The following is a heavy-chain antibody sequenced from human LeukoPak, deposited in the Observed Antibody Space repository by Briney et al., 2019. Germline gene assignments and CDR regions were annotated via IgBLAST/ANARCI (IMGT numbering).Heavy chain of an antibody. J-gene: IGHJ6*02. CDR1: GFTFSNYG. Sequence: PGGALRLSCAVSGFTFSNYGMTWGRQARGKGLECVSAITGSGGDTSYADSVKGRFTISRDNSKNTLYLQMNSLRAEDTAVYYCARDPVGAIGYGMDVWGQGTTVTVSS. CDR3: ARDPVGAIGYGMDV. CDR2: ITGSGGDT. V-gene: IGHV3-23*01. D-gene: IGHD1-26*01.